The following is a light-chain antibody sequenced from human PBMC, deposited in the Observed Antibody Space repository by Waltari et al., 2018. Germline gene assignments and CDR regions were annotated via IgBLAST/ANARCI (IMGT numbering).Light chain of an antibody. CDR1: QSLFYSPNQRNY. Sequence: DIVMTQSPDSLTVSLGERATINCRSSQSLFYSPNQRNYLAWDQQKAGQSPKLPIYWASTRESGVPDRFSGSGSGTDFSLTISSLQPEDFATYYCQQSYSTPVTFGQGTRLEIK. CDR3: QQSYSTPVT. V-gene: IGKV4-1*01. CDR2: WAS. J-gene: IGKJ5*01.